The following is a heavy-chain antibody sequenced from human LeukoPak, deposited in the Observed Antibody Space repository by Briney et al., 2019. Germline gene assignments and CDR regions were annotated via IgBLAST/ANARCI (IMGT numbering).Heavy chain of an antibody. Sequence: GASVKVSCKASGYTFTGYYMHWVRQARGQGLEWMGWINPNSGGTNYAQKFQGRVTMTRDTSISTAYMELSRLRSDDTAVYYCAINRRWLQLRDAFDIWGQGTVVTVSS. CDR3: AINRRWLQLRDAFDI. D-gene: IGHD5-24*01. CDR1: GYTFTGYY. V-gene: IGHV1-2*02. J-gene: IGHJ3*02. CDR2: INPNSGGT.